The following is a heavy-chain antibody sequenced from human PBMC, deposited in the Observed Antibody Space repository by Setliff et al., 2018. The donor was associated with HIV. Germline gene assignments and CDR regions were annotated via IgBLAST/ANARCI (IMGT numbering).Heavy chain of an antibody. CDR3: ARDFFGQRVGATLGY. CDR2: IYYSGST. Sequence: LSLTCTVSGGSISSSSYYWGWIRQPPGKGLEWIGSIYYSGSTYYNPSLKSRVTISVDTSKNQFSLKLSSVTAADTAVYYCARDFFGQRVGATLGYWGQGTLVTVSS. CDR1: GGSISSSSYY. V-gene: IGHV4-39*02. J-gene: IGHJ4*02. D-gene: IGHD1-26*01.